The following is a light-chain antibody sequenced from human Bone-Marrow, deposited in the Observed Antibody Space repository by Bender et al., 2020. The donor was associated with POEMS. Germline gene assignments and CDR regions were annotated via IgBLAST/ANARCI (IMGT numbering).Light chain of an antibody. CDR2: ENN. V-gene: IGLV6-57*01. J-gene: IGLJ2*01. Sequence: NFMLTQPHSVSESPGKTVTIYCTRSSGSIANNPVQWYQQRPGSSPTTVIYENNRRPSGVPDRFSGSIDSSSNSASLTISGLKTEDGADYYCQSFDSSNVVFGGGTKLTVL. CDR3: QSFDSSNVV. CDR1: SGSIANNP.